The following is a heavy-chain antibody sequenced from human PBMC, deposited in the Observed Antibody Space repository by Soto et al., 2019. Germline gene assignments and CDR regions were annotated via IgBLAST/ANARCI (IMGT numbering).Heavy chain of an antibody. V-gene: IGHV2-5*02. CDR2: IFWDDDK. D-gene: IGHD6-19*01. CDR1: GFSLSSTRMA. J-gene: IGHJ4*02. CDR3: AHIVVAGLGYYFDY. Sequence: QITLKESGPTLVKPTQTLTLTCTFSGFSLSSTRMAVGWIRQPPGKALEWLALIFWDDDKRYSPFLKSRSTITKYTSKNQVVLTMSNMYPVDTARYYCAHIVVAGLGYYFDYWGQGTLVTVSS.